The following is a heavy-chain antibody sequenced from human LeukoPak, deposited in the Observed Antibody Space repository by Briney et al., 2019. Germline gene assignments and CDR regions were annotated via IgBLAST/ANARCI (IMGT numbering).Heavy chain of an antibody. CDR1: GGSFSGYY. D-gene: IGHD5-18*01. J-gene: IGHJ4*02. Sequence: SETLSLTCAVYGGSFSGYYWSWIRQPPGKGLEWIGYISYSGSTNYNPSLKSRVTISVDTSKKKFSLKLNSVTAADTAVYYCARAETAMAPFDYWGQGTLVTVSS. CDR3: ARAETAMAPFDY. CDR2: ISYSGST. V-gene: IGHV4-59*01.